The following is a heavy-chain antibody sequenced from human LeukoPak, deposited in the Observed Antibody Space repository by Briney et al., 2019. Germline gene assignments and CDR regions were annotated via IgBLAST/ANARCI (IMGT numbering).Heavy chain of an antibody. J-gene: IGHJ4*02. CDR1: GGSFSGYY. Sequence: PSETLSLTCAVYGGSFSGYYWSWIRQPPGKGLEWIGQIKHSGSTNYNPSLKSRVTISVDTSKNQFSLKLSSVTAADTAVYYCAKHYMGSYDNRGLDYWGQGTLVTVSS. D-gene: IGHD3-10*01. V-gene: IGHV4-34*01. CDR3: AKHYMGSYDNRGLDY. CDR2: IKHSGST.